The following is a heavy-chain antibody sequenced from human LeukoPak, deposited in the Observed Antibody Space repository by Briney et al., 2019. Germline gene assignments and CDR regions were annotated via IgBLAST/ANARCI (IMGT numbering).Heavy chain of an antibody. CDR3: ARRQYSSWWFDI. CDR2: IYTSGST. V-gene: IGHV4-4*09. D-gene: IGHD6-6*01. Sequence: PSETLSLTCTVSGGSISSYYWSWIRQPPGKELEWIGYIYTSGSTNYNPSLKSRVTISVDTSKNQFSLKLSSVTAADTAVYYCARRQYSSWWFDIWGQGTMVTVSS. CDR1: GGSISSYY. J-gene: IGHJ3*02.